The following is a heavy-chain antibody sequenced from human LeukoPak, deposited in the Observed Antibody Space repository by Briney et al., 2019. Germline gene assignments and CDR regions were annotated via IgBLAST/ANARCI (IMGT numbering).Heavy chain of an antibody. CDR1: GGSISTNW. V-gene: IGHV4-4*02. CDR3: ARDQKSSWGGYSKRTSAGFDY. J-gene: IGHJ4*02. CDR2: IKDSGRT. Sequence: SETLSLTCAVSGGSISTNWWSWVRQPPGKGLEWIGEIKDSGRTNYNTSLTGRVTISIDTSKSQFSLKLTSVTAADTAVYYCARDQKSSWGGYSKRTSAGFDYWGQGTLVTVSS. D-gene: IGHD3-3*01.